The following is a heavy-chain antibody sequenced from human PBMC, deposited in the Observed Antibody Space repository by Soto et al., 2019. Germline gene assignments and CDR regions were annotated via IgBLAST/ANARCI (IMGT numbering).Heavy chain of an antibody. V-gene: IGHV3-33*01. Sequence: ESGGGVVQPGRSLRLSCAASGFTFSSYGMHWVRQAPGKGLEWVAVIWYDGSNKYYADSVKGRFTISRDNSKNTLYLQMNSLRAEDTAVYYCARQGIAAAGPLDYWGQGTLVTVSS. J-gene: IGHJ4*02. CDR3: ARQGIAAAGPLDY. CDR1: GFTFSSYG. CDR2: IWYDGSNK. D-gene: IGHD6-13*01.